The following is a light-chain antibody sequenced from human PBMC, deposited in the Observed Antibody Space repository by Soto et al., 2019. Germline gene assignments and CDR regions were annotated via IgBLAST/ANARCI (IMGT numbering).Light chain of an antibody. V-gene: IGKV1-8*01. CDR1: QGIGSY. Sequence: AIRMTQSPSPLSASPGDRVTTTCRASQGIGSYLAWYQQKPGKAPKLLIYAASTLQSGVPSRFSGSGSGTDFTLTISCLQSEDFATYYCQQYYSYPATFGQGTKVEIK. J-gene: IGKJ1*01. CDR2: AAS. CDR3: QQYYSYPAT.